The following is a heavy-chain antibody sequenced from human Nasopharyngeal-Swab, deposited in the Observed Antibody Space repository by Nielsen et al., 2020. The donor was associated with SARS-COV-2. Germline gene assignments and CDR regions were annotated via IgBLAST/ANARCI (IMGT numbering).Heavy chain of an antibody. J-gene: IGHJ4*02. V-gene: IGHV1-3*01. Sequence: ASVKVSCKASGYNFAVYIMHWVRQAPGQGLVWMGWINAGNGDTKYSQKFQDRVTFTRDTSADTAYMELSSLRSEDTAVYFCARHFYSRSSRLLYLDYWGQGTLVTVSS. CDR3: ARHFYSRSSRLLYLDY. D-gene: IGHD6-6*01. CDR2: INAGNGDT. CDR1: GYNFAVYI.